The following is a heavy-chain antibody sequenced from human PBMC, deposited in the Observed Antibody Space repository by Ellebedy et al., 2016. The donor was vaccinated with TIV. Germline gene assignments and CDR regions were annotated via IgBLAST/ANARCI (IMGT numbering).Heavy chain of an antibody. J-gene: IGHJ4*02. CDR2: IIPIFGKA. V-gene: IGHV1-69*13. CDR3: ARDLTMVRSAY. CDR1: GGTFSSYA. D-gene: IGHD3-10*01. Sequence: AASVKVSCKASGGTFSSYAISWVRQAPGQGLEWMGGIIPIFGKANYAQRFQGRVTITEDESTSTAYMELSSLRSEDTAVYYCARDLTMVRSAYWGQGTLVTVSS.